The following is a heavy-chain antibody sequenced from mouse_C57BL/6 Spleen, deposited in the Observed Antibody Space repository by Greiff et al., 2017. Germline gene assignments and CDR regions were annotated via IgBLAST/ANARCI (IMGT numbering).Heavy chain of an antibody. Sequence: QVQLQQSGAELVRPGTSVKMSCKASGYTFTNYWIGWAKQRPGHGLEWIGDIYPGGGYTNYNEKFKGKATLTADKSSSTAYMQFSSLTSEDSAIYYYARRSFITAVVGSPHLYFEVWGTGATVTVSS. J-gene: IGHJ1*03. D-gene: IGHD1-1*01. V-gene: IGHV1-63*01. CDR2: IYPGGGYT. CDR3: ARRSFITAVVGSPHLYFEV. CDR1: GYTFTNYW.